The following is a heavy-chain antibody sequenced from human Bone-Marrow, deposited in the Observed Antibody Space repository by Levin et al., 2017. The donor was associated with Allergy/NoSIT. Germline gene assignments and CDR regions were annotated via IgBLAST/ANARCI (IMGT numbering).Heavy chain of an antibody. D-gene: IGHD6-19*01. J-gene: IGHJ2*01. V-gene: IGHV3-30-3*01. Sequence: GESLKISCAASGFTFSSYAMHWVRQAPGKGLEWVAVISYDGSNKYYADSVKGRFTISRDNSKNTLYLQMNSLRAEDTAVYYCARDPSGWRLRYSDLWGRGTLVTVSS. CDR3: ARDPSGWRLRYSDL. CDR2: ISYDGSNK. CDR1: GFTFSSYA.